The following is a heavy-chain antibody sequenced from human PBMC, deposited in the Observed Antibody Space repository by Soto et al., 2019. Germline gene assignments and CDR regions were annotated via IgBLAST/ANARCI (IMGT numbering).Heavy chain of an antibody. J-gene: IGHJ4*02. V-gene: IGHV4-34*01. CDR1: GGSFSRYY. CDR2: INNSGST. D-gene: IGHD3-22*01. Sequence: QVQLQQWGAGLLKPSETLSLTCAVYGGSFSRYYWSWIRQPPGKGLEWIGEINNSGSTNYNPSLKSRVTISVDTSKSHFSLKLRSVTAADTAVYYCARGLVTYYYESSGYSRRLYFDYWGQGTLVTVSS. CDR3: ARGLVTYYYESSGYSRRLYFDY.